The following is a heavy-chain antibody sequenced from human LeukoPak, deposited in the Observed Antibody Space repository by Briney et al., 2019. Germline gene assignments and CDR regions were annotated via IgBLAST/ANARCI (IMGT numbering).Heavy chain of an antibody. V-gene: IGHV3-23*01. CDR1: GFTFSSYG. CDR2: ISGSGGST. Sequence: GGSLRLSCAASGFTFSSYGMSWVRQAPGKGLEWVSAISGSGGSTYYADSVKGRFTISRDNSKNTLYLQMNSLRAEDTAVYYCAKSGRGYDSSHWYFDLWGSGTLVTVSS. CDR3: AKSGRGYDSSHWYFDL. J-gene: IGHJ2*01. D-gene: IGHD3-22*01.